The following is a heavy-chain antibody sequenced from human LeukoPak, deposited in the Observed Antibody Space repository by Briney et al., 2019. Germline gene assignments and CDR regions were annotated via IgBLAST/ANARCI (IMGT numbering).Heavy chain of an antibody. Sequence: GGSLRLSCAASGFTFSSYAMSWVRQAPGKGLEWVSAISGSGGSTYYADSVKGRFTISRGNSKNTLYLQMNSLRAEDTAVYYCAKGTLDIVVVVAATSLDYWGQGTLVTVSS. CDR2: ISGSGGST. J-gene: IGHJ4*02. D-gene: IGHD2-15*01. CDR1: GFTFSSYA. V-gene: IGHV3-23*01. CDR3: AKGTLDIVVVVAATSLDY.